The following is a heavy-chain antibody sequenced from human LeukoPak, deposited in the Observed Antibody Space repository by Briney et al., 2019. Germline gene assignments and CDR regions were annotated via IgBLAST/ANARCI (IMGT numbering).Heavy chain of an antibody. Sequence: TGRSLRLSCAASGFTFSSYGMHWVRQAPGKGLEWVAVIWHDGSNKYYADSVKGRFTIPRDNSKNTLYLQMNSLRAEDTAVYYCARARTTWIQLWLSDYWGQGALVTVSS. CDR2: IWHDGSNK. J-gene: IGHJ4*02. CDR3: ARARTTWIQLWLSDY. D-gene: IGHD5-18*01. V-gene: IGHV3-33*01. CDR1: GFTFSSYG.